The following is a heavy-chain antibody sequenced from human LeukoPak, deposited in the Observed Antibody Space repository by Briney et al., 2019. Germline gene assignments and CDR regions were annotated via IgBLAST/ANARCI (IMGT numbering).Heavy chain of an antibody. CDR2: FDPEDDET. D-gene: IGHD3-10*01. CDR3: ARAPSNGSGSYYNNYSPLATSSYYYGMDV. CDR1: GYNLTELS. Sequence: ASVKVSCKVSGYNLTELSMHWVRQAPGKGLEWMGGFDPEDDETIYAQMFQGRVTMTEDTSTDTAYMELSNLRSEDTAVYYCARAPSNGSGSYYNNYSPLATSSYYYGMDVWGQGTTVTVSS. J-gene: IGHJ6*02. V-gene: IGHV1-24*01.